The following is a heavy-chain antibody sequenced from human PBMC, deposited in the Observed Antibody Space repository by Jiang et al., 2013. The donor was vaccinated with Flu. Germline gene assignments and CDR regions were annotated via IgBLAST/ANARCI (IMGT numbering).Heavy chain of an antibody. J-gene: IGHJ6*02. CDR3: AKNLNPAYGMNV. Sequence: VQLLESGGGLIQPGGSLRLSCAAAGFTVSSNYMSWVRQAPGKGLEWVSVIYGGGDIYYADSVKGRFTISRDNSKNALYLQMNSLRAEDTAVYYCAKNLNPAYGMNVWGQGTTVTVSS. CDR1: GFTVSSNY. CDR2: IYGGGDI. V-gene: IGHV3-53*01.